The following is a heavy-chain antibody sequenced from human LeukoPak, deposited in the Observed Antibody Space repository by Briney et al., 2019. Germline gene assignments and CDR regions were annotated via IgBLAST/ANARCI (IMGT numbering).Heavy chain of an antibody. CDR3: ATHYDSSPLEDYYYYYMDV. CDR2: FDPEDGET. V-gene: IGHV1-24*01. D-gene: IGHD3-22*01. CDR1: GYTLTELS. J-gene: IGHJ6*03. Sequence: GASVKVSCKVSGYTLTELSMHWVRQAPGKGLEWMGGFDPEDGETIYAQKFQGRVAMTEDTSTDTAYMELSSLRSEDTAVYYCATHYDSSPLEDYYYYYMDVWGKGTTVTISS.